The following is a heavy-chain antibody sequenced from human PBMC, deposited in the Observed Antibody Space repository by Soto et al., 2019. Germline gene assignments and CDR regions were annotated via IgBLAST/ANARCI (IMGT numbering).Heavy chain of an antibody. Sequence: TLSLTCPVSGFSITSGCFYWVLNRQHPGTGLEWIGHISYSGSTYYNTSLKSRVTISVDTSRNQFSLIVNSVTAADTAVYYCASQWESEAGNSWFDPWGQGTLVTVSS. CDR2: ISYSGST. J-gene: IGHJ5*02. CDR1: GFSITSGCFY. CDR3: ASQWESEAGNSWFDP. V-gene: IGHV4-31*03. D-gene: IGHD1-26*01.